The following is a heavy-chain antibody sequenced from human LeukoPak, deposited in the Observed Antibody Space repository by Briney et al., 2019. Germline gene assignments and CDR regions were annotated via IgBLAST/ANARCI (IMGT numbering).Heavy chain of an antibody. CDR2: IYHDGNT. D-gene: IGHD1-26*01. CDR3: ARFFRTVWELPYY. V-gene: IGHV4-38-2*01. J-gene: IGHJ4*02. Sequence: SETLSLTCCVSAYSISSGYYGGWIRQPPGKWLEWIGIIYHDGNTYYNPSLKGRVTISVDTSKNQFSLRLSSVTAADTAVYYCARFFRTVWELPYYWGPGTLVTVSS. CDR1: AYSISSGYY.